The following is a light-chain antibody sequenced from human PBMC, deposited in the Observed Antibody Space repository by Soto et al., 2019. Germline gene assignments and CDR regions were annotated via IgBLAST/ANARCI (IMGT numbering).Light chain of an antibody. CDR1: SSDVGGYNY. CDR3: SSYTRSNTWL. V-gene: IGLV2-14*01. J-gene: IGLJ3*02. CDR2: EVS. Sequence: QSALTQPASVSGSPGQSITISCTGTSSDVGGYNYVSWYQQHPGKVPRLMIYEVSNRPSGLSNRFSGSKSDNTASLTISGLLAEDEADYYCSSYTRSNTWLFGGGTQVTVL.